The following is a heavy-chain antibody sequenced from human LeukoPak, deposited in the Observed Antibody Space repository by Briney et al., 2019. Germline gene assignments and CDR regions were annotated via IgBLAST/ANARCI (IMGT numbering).Heavy chain of an antibody. Sequence: SETLSLTCTASGGSISSYYWSWIRQPPGKGLEWIGYIYYSGSTNYNPSLKSRVTISVDTSKNQFSLKLSSVTAADTAVYYCARRLAYCGGDCSSFDPWGQGTLVTVSS. D-gene: IGHD2-21*02. V-gene: IGHV4-59*01. CDR1: GGSISSYY. J-gene: IGHJ5*02. CDR3: ARRLAYCGGDCSSFDP. CDR2: IYYSGST.